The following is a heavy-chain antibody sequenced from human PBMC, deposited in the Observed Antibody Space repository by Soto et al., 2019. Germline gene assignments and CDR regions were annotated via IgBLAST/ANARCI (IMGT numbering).Heavy chain of an antibody. V-gene: IGHV4-34*01. CDR2: INHSGST. CDR1: GGSFSGYY. CDR3: ARLTRWYSSSPHDY. Sequence: QVQLQQWGAGLLKPSETLSLTCAVYGGSFSGYYWSWIRQPPGKGLEWIGEINHSGSTNYNPSLKSRVTISVDTSKNQFSLKLSSVTAADTAVYYCARLTRWYSSSPHDYWGQGTLVTVSS. J-gene: IGHJ4*02. D-gene: IGHD6-6*01.